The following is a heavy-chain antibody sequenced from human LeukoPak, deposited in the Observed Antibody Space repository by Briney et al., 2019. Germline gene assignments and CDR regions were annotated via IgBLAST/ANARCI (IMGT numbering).Heavy chain of an antibody. Sequence: SETLSLTCTVSGGSISSYYWSWIRQPPGKGLEWIGYIYYSGSTNYNPSLKSRVTISVDTSKNQFSLKQSSVTAADTAVYYCARGFPTYYDFWSGYYKGGVTGYFDLWGRGTLVTVSS. D-gene: IGHD3-3*01. CDR1: GGSISSYY. CDR3: ARGFPTYYDFWSGYYKGGVTGYFDL. CDR2: IYYSGST. J-gene: IGHJ2*01. V-gene: IGHV4-59*01.